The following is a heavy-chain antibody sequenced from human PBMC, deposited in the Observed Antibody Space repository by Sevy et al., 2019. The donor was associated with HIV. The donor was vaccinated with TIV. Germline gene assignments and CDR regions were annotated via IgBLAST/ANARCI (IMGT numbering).Heavy chain of an antibody. Sequence: ASVKVSCTASGYIFTDYYIHWVRQAPGQGLEWMGWINPNSGGTNYTQEFQGWVTMTRDTSISTAYMELIRLKSDDTAIYYCATGGRSGSYLTAEYFDYWGQGTLVTVSS. D-gene: IGHD1-26*01. CDR1: GYIFTDYY. J-gene: IGHJ4*02. CDR2: INPNSGGT. CDR3: ATGGRSGSYLTAEYFDY. V-gene: IGHV1-2*04.